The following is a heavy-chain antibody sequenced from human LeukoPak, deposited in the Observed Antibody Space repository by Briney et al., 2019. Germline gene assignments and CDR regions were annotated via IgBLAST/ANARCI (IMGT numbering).Heavy chain of an antibody. CDR2: ISGSGGST. CDR3: AYSGYDRTFDY. D-gene: IGHD5-12*01. Sequence: GGSLRLSCAASGFTFSSYAMSWVRQAPGKGLEWVSAISGSGGSTYYADSVKGRFTISRDNAKNSLYLQMNSLRAEDTAVYYCAYSGYDRTFDYWGQGTLVTVSS. V-gene: IGHV3-23*01. J-gene: IGHJ4*02. CDR1: GFTFSSYA.